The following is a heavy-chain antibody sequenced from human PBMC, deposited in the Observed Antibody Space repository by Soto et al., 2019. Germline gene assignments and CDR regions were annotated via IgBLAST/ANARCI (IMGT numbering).Heavy chain of an antibody. CDR3: ARGVYYGDYEDYYYYHYGMDV. Sequence: GASVKVSCKASGYTFTSYAMNWVRQAPGQGLEWMGWINTNTGNPTYAQGFTGRFVFSLDTSVSTAYLQICSLKAEDTAVYYCARGVYYGDYEDYYYYHYGMDVWGQGTTVTVSS. CDR1: GYTFTSYA. V-gene: IGHV7-4-1*01. CDR2: INTNTGNP. D-gene: IGHD4-17*01. J-gene: IGHJ6*02.